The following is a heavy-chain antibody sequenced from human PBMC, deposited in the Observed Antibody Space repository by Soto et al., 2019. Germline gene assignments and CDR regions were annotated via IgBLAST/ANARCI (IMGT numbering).Heavy chain of an antibody. D-gene: IGHD4-17*01. CDR1: GFTFSSYA. J-gene: IGHJ4*02. Sequence: GGSLILSCAASGFTFSSYAMHWVRQAPGKGLEWVAVISYDGSNKYYADSVKGRFTISRDNAKNSLYLQMNSLRAEDTAVYYCARSPPTTDWGQGTLVTVSS. CDR2: ISYDGSNK. CDR3: ARSPPTTD. V-gene: IGHV3-30-3*01.